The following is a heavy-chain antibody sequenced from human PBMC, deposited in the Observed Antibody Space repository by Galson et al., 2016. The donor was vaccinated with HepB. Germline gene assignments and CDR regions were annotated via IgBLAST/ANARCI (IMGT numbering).Heavy chain of an antibody. J-gene: IGHJ5*02. Sequence: PALAKPTQTVTLTCTFSGFSLTTTGVGVGWVRQSPEKALEWLALIYWDGGRRYRPSLKNRLTIKKNTLKNQVVLTLTNMDPGDTATYYCAHSAAAGSANWFDPWGQGTLVTVSS. CDR2: IYWDGGR. CDR1: GFSLTTTGVG. CDR3: AHSAAAGSANWFDP. D-gene: IGHD6-13*01. V-gene: IGHV2-5*02.